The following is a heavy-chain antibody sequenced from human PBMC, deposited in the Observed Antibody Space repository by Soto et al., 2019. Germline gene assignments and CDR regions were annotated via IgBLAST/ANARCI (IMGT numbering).Heavy chain of an antibody. CDR2: ISSSGSTI. Sequence: GGSLRLSCAASGFTFSDYYMSWIRQAPGKGLEWVSYISSSGSTIYYADSVKGRFTISRNKAKNSLYLQMNSLRAEDTAVYYCARDRSSGYITMVRGVITGYWGQGTLVTVSS. V-gene: IGHV3-11*01. D-gene: IGHD3-10*01. CDR3: ARDRSSGYITMVRGVITGY. CDR1: GFTFSDYY. J-gene: IGHJ4*02.